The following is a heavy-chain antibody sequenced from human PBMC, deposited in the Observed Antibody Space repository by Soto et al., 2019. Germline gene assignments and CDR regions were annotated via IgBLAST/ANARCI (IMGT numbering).Heavy chain of an antibody. Sequence: GGSLRLSCAASGFTFDDYAMHWVRQVPGKDLEWVSGINWNSGSIGYGDSVKGRFAISRDNAKNSLHLQMSSLSAEDTAFYYCVKDESINWYSGHFRHWGQGTLVTVSS. V-gene: IGHV3-9*01. CDR2: INWNSGSI. D-gene: IGHD6-13*01. J-gene: IGHJ1*01. CDR1: GFTFDDYA. CDR3: VKDESINWYSGHFRH.